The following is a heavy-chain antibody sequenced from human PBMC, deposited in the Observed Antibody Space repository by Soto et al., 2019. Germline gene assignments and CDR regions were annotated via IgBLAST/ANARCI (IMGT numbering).Heavy chain of an antibody. V-gene: IGHV1-8*01. Sequence: QVPLVQSGAEVKKPGASVKVSCRASGYSFTSYDMNWVRQVPGQGPEWMGWMTPNSADTGYAQKFQGRGTTSRDMPARTLYMDLSSQSSEDTDVYYCARGGFLDPLKYVWGGGTTFTVSS. CDR2: MTPNSADT. CDR3: ARGGFLDPLKYV. J-gene: IGHJ6*04. CDR1: GYSFTSYD.